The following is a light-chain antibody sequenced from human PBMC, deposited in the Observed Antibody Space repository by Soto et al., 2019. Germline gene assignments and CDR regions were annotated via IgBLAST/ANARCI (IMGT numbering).Light chain of an antibody. CDR2: AAS. Sequence: DIQMTQSPSSLSASVGDRVTITCRASQSISSYLNWYQQKPGKAPKLLIYAASSLQSGVPSRFSGSGSGTDFTLTISSLLPDDFATYYCQQRYSTPLTFGQGTKVEIK. CDR1: QSISSY. CDR3: QQRYSTPLT. V-gene: IGKV1-39*01. J-gene: IGKJ1*01.